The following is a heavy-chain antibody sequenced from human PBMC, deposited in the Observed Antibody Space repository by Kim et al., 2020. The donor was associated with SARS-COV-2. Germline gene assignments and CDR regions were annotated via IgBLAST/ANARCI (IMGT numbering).Heavy chain of an antibody. D-gene: IGHD6-13*01. V-gene: IGHV4-39*01. CDR3: ARALELGYSDSWSVGY. Sequence: SETLSLTCSVSGGSISSSSYSWGWIRQPPGQRLEWIGGIYYSGNTHYNPSLKSRVTISVDTSRNQFSLKLRFVTAADTAVYYCARALELGYSDSWSVGYWGQGTLVTVSS. J-gene: IGHJ4*02. CDR2: IYYSGNT. CDR1: GGSISSSSYS.